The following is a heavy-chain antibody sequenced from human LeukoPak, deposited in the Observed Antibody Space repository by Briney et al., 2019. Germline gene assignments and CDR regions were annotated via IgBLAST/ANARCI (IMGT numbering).Heavy chain of an antibody. Sequence: ASVKVSCKASGYTFTSYYMHWVRQAPGQGLEWMGIINPSGGSTSCAQKFQGRVTMTRDTSTSTVYMELSSLRSEDTAVYYCARAMVRGVIISSAFDIWGQGTMVTVSS. CDR3: ARAMVRGVIISSAFDI. J-gene: IGHJ3*02. CDR1: GYTFTSYY. V-gene: IGHV1-46*01. CDR2: INPSGGST. D-gene: IGHD3-10*01.